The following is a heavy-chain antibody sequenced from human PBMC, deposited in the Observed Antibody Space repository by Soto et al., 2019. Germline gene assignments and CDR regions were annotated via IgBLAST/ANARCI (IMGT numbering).Heavy chain of an antibody. V-gene: IGHV4-34*01. D-gene: IGHD5-12*01. CDR3: ARRYDLNFDY. CDR1: GGSFSGYY. J-gene: IGHJ4*02. Sequence: QVQLQQWGAGLLKPSETLSLTCAVYGGSFSGYYWSWIRQPPGKGLEWIGEINHSGSTNYNPSLKSRVTISVDTSKNQVSLKLSSGTAAGAAVYYCARRYDLNFDYWGQGTPVTVSS. CDR2: INHSGST.